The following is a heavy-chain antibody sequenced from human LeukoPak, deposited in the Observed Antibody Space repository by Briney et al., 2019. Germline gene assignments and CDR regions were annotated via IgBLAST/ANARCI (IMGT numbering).Heavy chain of an antibody. CDR3: ARHFTYYYDSSGYPREGFDI. D-gene: IGHD3-22*01. CDR2: IYYSGST. V-gene: IGHV4-59*08. CDR1: GGSISGYY. J-gene: IGHJ3*02. Sequence: SETLSLTCTVSGGSISGYYWSWIRQSPGKGLVWIGYIYYSGSTNYNPSLKSRVTTSQDISKNQFSLKLSSVTAADTALYYCARHFTYYYDSSGYPREGFDIWGQGTMVTVSS.